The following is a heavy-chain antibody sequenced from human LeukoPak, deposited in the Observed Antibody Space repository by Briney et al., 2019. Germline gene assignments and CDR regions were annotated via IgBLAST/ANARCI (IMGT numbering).Heavy chain of an antibody. CDR1: GFTFSSYA. V-gene: IGHV3-64*01. CDR3: VRDLGHSRHYFEY. Sequence: GGSLRLSCAASGFTFSSYAMHWVRQAPGKGLEYVSAISSNGGSTYYANSVKGRFTISRDNSKNTPYLQMNSLRAEDTAVYFCVRDLGHSRHYFEYWGQGALVTVSS. D-gene: IGHD7-27*01. J-gene: IGHJ4*02. CDR2: ISSNGGST.